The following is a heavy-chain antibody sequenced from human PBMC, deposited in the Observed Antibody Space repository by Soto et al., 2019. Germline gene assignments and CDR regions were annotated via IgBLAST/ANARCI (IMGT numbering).Heavy chain of an antibody. V-gene: IGHV1-58*01. Sequence: SVKVSCKASGFTFTSSAVQWVRQARGQRLEWIGWIVVGSGNTNYAQKFQERVTITRDMSTSTAYMELSSLRSEDTAVYYCAADRSEYSSSSHYYYGMDVWGQGTTVTVSS. CDR1: GFTFTSSA. J-gene: IGHJ6*02. D-gene: IGHD6-6*01. CDR2: IVVGSGNT. CDR3: AADRSEYSSSSHYYYGMDV.